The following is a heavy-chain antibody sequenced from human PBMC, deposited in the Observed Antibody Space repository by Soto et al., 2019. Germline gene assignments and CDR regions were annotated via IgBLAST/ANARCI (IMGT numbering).Heavy chain of an antibody. Sequence: PGGSLRLSCAASGFTFSSNGMSWVRQAPGKGLEWVSAISGSGVNTYYADSVKGRFTISRDNSKNTLYLQMNSLRAEDTAVYYCSVTVSSSWYFDYWGQGTLVTVSS. D-gene: IGHD6-13*01. J-gene: IGHJ4*02. CDR3: SVTVSSSWYFDY. V-gene: IGHV3-23*01. CDR2: ISGSGVNT. CDR1: GFTFSSNG.